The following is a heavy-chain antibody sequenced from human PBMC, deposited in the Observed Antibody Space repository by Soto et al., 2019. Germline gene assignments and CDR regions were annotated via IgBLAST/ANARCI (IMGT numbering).Heavy chain of an antibody. D-gene: IGHD2-15*01. CDR2: INVDNGNT. J-gene: IGHJ4*02. Sequence: GASVKVSCKASGYIFTLYSMHWVRQAPGQSPEWMGWINVDNGNTKYSQKLQGRVAIVRDTSASTVYMELDSLKSEDTALYYCVRDGYCSGGSCPISLCFDYWGQGTQVTVSS. CDR3: VRDGYCSGGSCPISLCFDY. V-gene: IGHV1-3*01. CDR1: GYIFTLYS.